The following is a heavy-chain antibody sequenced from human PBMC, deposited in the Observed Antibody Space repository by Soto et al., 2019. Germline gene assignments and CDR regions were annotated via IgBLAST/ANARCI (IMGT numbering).Heavy chain of an antibody. D-gene: IGHD3-10*01. CDR3: ARDRLWFDYHYYGMDV. V-gene: IGHV1-3*01. Sequence: RASVKVSCKASGYTFTSYAMHWVRQAPGQRLEWMGWINAGNGNTKYSQKFQGRVTITRDTSASTAYMELSSLRSEDTAVYYCARDRLWFDYHYYGMDVWGQGTTVTV. J-gene: IGHJ6*02. CDR1: GYTFTSYA. CDR2: INAGNGNT.